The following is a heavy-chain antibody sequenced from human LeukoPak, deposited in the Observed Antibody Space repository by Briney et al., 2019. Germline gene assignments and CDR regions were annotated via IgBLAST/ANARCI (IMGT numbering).Heavy chain of an antibody. V-gene: IGHV3-23*01. D-gene: IGHD2/OR15-2a*01. CDR2: ISGRDGST. CDR1: GFTFICFA. Sequence: GGSQRLSCASSGFTFICFARSWVRPPRGRGVEWVSGISGRDGSTYYADSVKGRFTISRDNSKNTLYLQMNSLRAEDTAVYYCARAGNTRFDYWGQGTLVTVSS. CDR3: ARAGNTRFDY. J-gene: IGHJ4*02.